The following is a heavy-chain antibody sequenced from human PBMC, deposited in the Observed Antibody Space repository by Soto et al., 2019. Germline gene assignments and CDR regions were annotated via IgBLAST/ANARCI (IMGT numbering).Heavy chain of an antibody. CDR2: INSFSGDT. V-gene: IGHV1-18*01. CDR3: ARDLHSGGKYWYFDI. D-gene: IGHD2-15*01. CDR1: GYTFTHYG. J-gene: IGHJ2*01. Sequence: QVQLVQSGAEVKKPGASVKVSCKASGYTFTHYGITWVRQAPGQGLEWMGWINSFSGDTNYPQKLQGRLTMTTDTSTNTVYMDLRNLRSDDTAVYYCARDLHSGGKYWYFDIWGRGTLVTVSS.